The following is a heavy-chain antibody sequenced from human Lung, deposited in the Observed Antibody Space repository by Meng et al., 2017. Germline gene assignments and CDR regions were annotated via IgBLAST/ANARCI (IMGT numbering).Heavy chain of an antibody. V-gene: IGHV4-39*01. D-gene: IGHD5-18*01. CDR3: ARHKGHSYGYLYFDY. CDR2: MYYSGNI. Sequence: QLQLQESGQGLVRPSEPLSLICPGSGDSISSSNYYWGWIRQPPGKGLEWIGSMYYSGNIYYNPSLKSRVTISVDTSKNQFSLKVSSVTAADTAVFYCARHKGHSYGYLYFDYWGQGTLVTVSS. CDR1: GDSISSSNYY. J-gene: IGHJ4*02.